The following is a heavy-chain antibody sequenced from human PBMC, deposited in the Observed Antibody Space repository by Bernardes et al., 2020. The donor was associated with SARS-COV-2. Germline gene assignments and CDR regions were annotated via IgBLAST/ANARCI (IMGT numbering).Heavy chain of an antibody. D-gene: IGHD3-22*01. CDR1: GYTFTGYY. J-gene: IGHJ6*02. CDR2: ITPNSGGT. Sequence: ASTKVFCKASGYTFTGYYMHWVRQAPGQGLEWMGWITPNSGGTNYAQKFQGRVTMTRDTSIGTAYMELSTLRFDDTAVYYCALPPTNYDRYGMDLWGQGTTVTGSS. CDR3: ALPPTNYDRYGMDL. V-gene: IGHV1-2*02.